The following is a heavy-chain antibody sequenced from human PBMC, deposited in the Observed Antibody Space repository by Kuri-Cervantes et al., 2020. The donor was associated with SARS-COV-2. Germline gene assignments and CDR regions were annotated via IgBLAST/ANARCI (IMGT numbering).Heavy chain of an antibody. CDR2: IYHTGTT. CDR1: GYPISSGYN. J-gene: IGHJ4*02. V-gene: IGHV4-38-2*01. Sequence: SQTLSLTRGVSGYPISSGYNWGWIRQPPGKGLEWIGSIYHTGTTSYRSSLKSRVTISVDTSKNQFSLKLSSVTAADTAVYYCARPAAAPTEPDAFDIWGQGTLVTVSS. D-gene: IGHD6-13*01. CDR3: ARPAAAPTEPDAFDI.